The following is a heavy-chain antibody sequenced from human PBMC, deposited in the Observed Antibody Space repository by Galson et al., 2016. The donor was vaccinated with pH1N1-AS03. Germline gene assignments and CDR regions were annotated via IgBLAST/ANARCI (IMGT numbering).Heavy chain of an antibody. CDR1: GFMFRFNW. CDR3: ARSSNWAFDY. J-gene: IGHJ4*02. V-gene: IGHV3-7*03. D-gene: IGHD1-1*01. Sequence: SLRLSCADSGFMFRFNWMTWVRQAPGKGLYWVANISPDGSVKHYVDSVKDRFTISRDNAKGSLYLQMNSLRAEDTAVYYCARSSNWAFDYWGQGSLVTVSS. CDR2: ISPDGSVK.